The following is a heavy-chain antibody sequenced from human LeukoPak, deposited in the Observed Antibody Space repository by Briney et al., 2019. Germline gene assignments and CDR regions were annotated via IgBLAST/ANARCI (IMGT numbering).Heavy chain of an antibody. Sequence: GGSLRLSCTPSGFPFGSYAMFWVRQAPGKGLEWVSDIFGSGGSAHYADSVKGRFTISRDNSKNTVYLEMNSLGVEDTAVYYCAKTTVGYSSGRFPGWPADYWGQGTRVTVSS. J-gene: IGHJ4*02. CDR3: AKTTVGYSSGRFPGWPADY. D-gene: IGHD2-15*01. V-gene: IGHV3-23*01. CDR2: IFGSGGSA. CDR1: GFPFGSYA.